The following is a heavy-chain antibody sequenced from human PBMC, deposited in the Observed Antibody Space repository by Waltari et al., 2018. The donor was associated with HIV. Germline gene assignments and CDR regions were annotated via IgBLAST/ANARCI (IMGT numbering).Heavy chain of an antibody. CDR2: IYTSGST. J-gene: IGHJ3*02. Sequence: QVQLQESGPGLVKASETLSLTCTVSGGSISSYYWSWIRRPAGQGLEWIGRIYTSGSTNYNSSLKSRVTMSIDTSKNQFFLKLSSVTAADTAVYYCAREYCSSTSCSPNGRLGAFDIWGQGTMVTFSS. D-gene: IGHD2-2*01. CDR3: AREYCSSTSCSPNGRLGAFDI. V-gene: IGHV4-4*07. CDR1: GGSISSYY.